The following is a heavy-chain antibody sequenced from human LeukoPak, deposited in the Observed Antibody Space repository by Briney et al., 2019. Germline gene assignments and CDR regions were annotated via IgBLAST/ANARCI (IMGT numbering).Heavy chain of an antibody. CDR2: IYYTGDT. CDR1: GDSVTNTRYY. D-gene: IGHD3-22*01. CDR3: ARYGSSGYYLVHGAFDI. V-gene: IGHV4-39*07. Sequence: SETLSLTCTVSGDSVTNTRYYWGWIRQPPGKGLEWIGTIYYTGDTYYNPSLKSRVTISVDTSNDQFSLELTSVTAADTAVYYCARYGSSGYYLVHGAFDIWGQGTMVTVSS. J-gene: IGHJ3*02.